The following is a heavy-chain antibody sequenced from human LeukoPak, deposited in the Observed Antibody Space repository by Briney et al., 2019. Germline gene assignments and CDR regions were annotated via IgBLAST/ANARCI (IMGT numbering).Heavy chain of an antibody. CDR3: ARDGTNYNFWSGSQDY. CDR2: IYHTGST. CDR1: GYSIRFGYY. Sequence: SETLSLTCAVSGYSIRFGYYWGWIRQPPGKGLEWIGSIYHTGSTYYNPSLKSRVTISVDPSKNQLSLKLNSVTAADTGVYYCARDGTNYNFWSGSQDYWGQGTRVTVSS. J-gene: IGHJ4*02. D-gene: IGHD3-3*01. V-gene: IGHV4-38-2*02.